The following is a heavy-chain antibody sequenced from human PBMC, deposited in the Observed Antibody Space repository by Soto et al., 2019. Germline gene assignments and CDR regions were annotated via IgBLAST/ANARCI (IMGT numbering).Heavy chain of an antibody. Sequence: QLQLQESGPGLVKPSETLSLTCTVSGGSIINNSFYWGWIRQPPGKGLEWIGSLYFSGPTYYNPSLRGRVTTSIDPSENQFSLKLSSVTAAATAVYYCARHQNLLRGSDAFDIWGQGTMVTVSS. D-gene: IGHD2-15*01. V-gene: IGHV4-39*01. CDR2: LYFSGPT. CDR1: GGSIINNSFY. J-gene: IGHJ3*02. CDR3: ARHQNLLRGSDAFDI.